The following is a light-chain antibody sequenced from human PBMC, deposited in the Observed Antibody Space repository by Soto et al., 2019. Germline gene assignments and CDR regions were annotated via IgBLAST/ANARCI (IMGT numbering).Light chain of an antibody. Sequence: QSVLTQPPSASGSPGQSVTISCTGTSSDVGGYNYVSWYQQHPGKAPKLMIYEVSKRPSGVPDRFSGSKSGNTASLTVSGLQAEDEADYYCNSYAGSNNCVFGTGTKVTV. CDR2: EVS. CDR3: NSYAGSNNCV. J-gene: IGLJ1*01. V-gene: IGLV2-8*01. CDR1: SSDVGGYNY.